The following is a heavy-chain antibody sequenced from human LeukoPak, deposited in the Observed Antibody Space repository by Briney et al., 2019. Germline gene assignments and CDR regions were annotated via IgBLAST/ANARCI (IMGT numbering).Heavy chain of an antibody. CDR2: IRYDGSNK. Sequence: GGSLRLSCAASGFTFSSYGMHWVRQAPGKGLEWVAFIRYDGSNKYYADSVKGRFTISRDNSKNTLYLQMNSLRAEDTAVYYCAKVEWELPHFDYWGQGTLVTVSS. D-gene: IGHD1-26*01. CDR3: AKVEWELPHFDY. V-gene: IGHV3-30*02. J-gene: IGHJ4*02. CDR1: GFTFSSYG.